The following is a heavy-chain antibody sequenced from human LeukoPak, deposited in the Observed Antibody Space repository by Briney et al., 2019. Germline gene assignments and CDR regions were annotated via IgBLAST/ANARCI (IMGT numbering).Heavy chain of an antibody. CDR2: ISAYNGNT. D-gene: IGHD2-2*01. CDR1: GYTFSNYA. CDR3: ARDSRYCGSPRCIPPDY. Sequence: ASVKVSCKASGYTFSNYAISWVRQAPGQGLEWTGWISAYNGNTNYAQKLQGRVAMTTDTSTSTAYMELRGLRSDDTAVYYCARDSRYCGSPRCIPPDYWGQGTLVTVSS. J-gene: IGHJ4*02. V-gene: IGHV1-18*01.